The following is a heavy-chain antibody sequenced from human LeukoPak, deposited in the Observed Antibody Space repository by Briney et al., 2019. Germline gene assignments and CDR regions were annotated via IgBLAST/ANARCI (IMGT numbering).Heavy chain of an antibody. Sequence: GASVTVSCKASGYTFTGYYMHWVRQAPGQGLEWMGWINPNSGGTNYAQKFQGRVTMTRDTSISTAYMELSRLRSDDTAVYYCARVDYYGSGSPVAPFDYWGQGTLVTVSS. CDR1: GYTFTGYY. D-gene: IGHD3-10*01. CDR3: ARVDYYGSGSPVAPFDY. CDR2: INPNSGGT. V-gene: IGHV1-2*02. J-gene: IGHJ4*02.